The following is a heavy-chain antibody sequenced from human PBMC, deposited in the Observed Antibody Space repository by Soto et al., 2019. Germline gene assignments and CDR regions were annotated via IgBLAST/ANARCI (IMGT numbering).Heavy chain of an antibody. D-gene: IGHD3-22*01. J-gene: IGHJ3*02. CDR1: GFTFSSYW. CDR3: ARGDYYDTSGPFSDAFDI. V-gene: IGHV3-7*04. Sequence: EVQLVESGGGLVQPGGSLRLSCAASGFTFSSYWMSWVRQAPGKGLEWVANIKPDGSEKWYVDFLKGRFTISRDNAKNSFYLQMSSLRAEDTAVYYCARGDYYDTSGPFSDAFDIWGRGTMVTVAS. CDR2: IKPDGSEK.